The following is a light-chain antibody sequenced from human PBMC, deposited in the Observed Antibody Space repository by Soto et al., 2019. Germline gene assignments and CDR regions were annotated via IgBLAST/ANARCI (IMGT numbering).Light chain of an antibody. CDR2: TNN. Sequence: QSVLTQPPSASGTPGQRVTISCSGSTSNIGSHSVNWYQHVPGTAPKLLITTNNQRPSGVPDRFSGFKSGSSASLVISDLQSDDEADYYCATWDNSLKGVFGTGTKVTAL. J-gene: IGLJ1*01. CDR1: TSNIGSHS. V-gene: IGLV1-44*01. CDR3: ATWDNSLKGV.